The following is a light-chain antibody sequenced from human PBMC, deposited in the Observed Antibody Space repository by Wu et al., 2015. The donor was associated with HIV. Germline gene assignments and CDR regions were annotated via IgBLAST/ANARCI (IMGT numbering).Light chain of an antibody. J-gene: IGKJ5*01. Sequence: DIVLTQSPGTLSLSPGEGATLSCRASQSVSSSYLGWYQQKSGQAPRLLIYSASRRATGIPDRFSGSGSGTDFTLTISRLEPEDFAVYYCQQYGGSPARITFGQGTRLEIK. CDR2: SAS. V-gene: IGKV3-20*01. CDR1: QSVSSSY. CDR3: QQYGGSPARIT.